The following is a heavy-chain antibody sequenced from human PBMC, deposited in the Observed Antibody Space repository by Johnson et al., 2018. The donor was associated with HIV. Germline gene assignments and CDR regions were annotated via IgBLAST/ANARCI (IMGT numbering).Heavy chain of an antibody. J-gene: IGHJ3*02. CDR1: GFTFSDYY. CDR2: ISSSGSTI. CDR3: AKDRSGSAGAFDI. V-gene: IGHV3-11*04. Sequence: QMLLVESGGGLVKPGGSLRLSCAASGFTFSDYYMSWIRQAPGKGLEWVSYISSSGSTIYYAHSVKGRFTISRDNSKNTLYLQMNSLRAEDTAVYYCAKDRSGSAGAFDIWGQGTMVTVSS. D-gene: IGHD1-26*01.